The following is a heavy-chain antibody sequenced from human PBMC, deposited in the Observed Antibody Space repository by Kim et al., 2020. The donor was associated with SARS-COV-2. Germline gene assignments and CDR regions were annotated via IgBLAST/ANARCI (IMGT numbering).Heavy chain of an antibody. J-gene: IGHJ6*02. V-gene: IGHV3-74*01. CDR2: INSDGSST. D-gene: IGHD2-15*01. Sequence: GGSLRLSCAASGFTFSSYWMHWVRQAPGKGLVWVSRINSDGSSTSYADSVKGRFTISRDNAKNTLYLQMNSLRAEDTAVYYCARETYCSGGSCQVYYYYGMDAWGQGTTVTVSS. CDR1: GFTFSSYW. CDR3: ARETYCSGGSCQVYYYYGMDA.